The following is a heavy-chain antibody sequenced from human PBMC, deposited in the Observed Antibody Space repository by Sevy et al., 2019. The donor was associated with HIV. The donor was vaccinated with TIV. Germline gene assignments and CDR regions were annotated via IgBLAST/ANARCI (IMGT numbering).Heavy chain of an antibody. CDR1: GGSISSGDYY. Sequence: SETLSLTCTVSGGSISSGDYYWSWIRQPPGKGLEWIGYIYYSGSTYYNPSLKSRVTISVDTSKNQFSLKLSFVTAADTAVYYCASRTLPNSADERNSYQAWGQGTLVTVSS. CDR3: ASRTLPNSADERNSYQA. D-gene: IGHD1-7*01. J-gene: IGHJ4*02. CDR2: IYYSGST. V-gene: IGHV4-30-4*01.